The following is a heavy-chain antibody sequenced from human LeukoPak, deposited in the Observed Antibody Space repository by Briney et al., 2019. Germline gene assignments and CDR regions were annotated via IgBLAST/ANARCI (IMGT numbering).Heavy chain of an antibody. V-gene: IGHV3-21*01. D-gene: IGHD4-17*01. CDR2: ISSSSSYI. Sequence: GGSLRLSCAASGFTFSSYSMNWVRQAPGKGLEWVSSISSSSSYIYYADSVKGRFTISRDNAKNSLYLQMNSLSAEDTAVYYCAKYGDSSDYWGQGTLVTVSS. J-gene: IGHJ4*02. CDR1: GFTFSSYS. CDR3: AKYGDSSDY.